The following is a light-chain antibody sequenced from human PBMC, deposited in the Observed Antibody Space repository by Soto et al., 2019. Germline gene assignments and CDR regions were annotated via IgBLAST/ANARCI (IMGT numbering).Light chain of an antibody. V-gene: IGKV3-11*01. J-gene: IGKJ1*01. CDR3: QQRSNWPRT. CDR2: DAS. Sequence: DIVLTPSPATLSLSHGERATLSCRASQSVSSYLAWCQQKPGQAPRLLIYDASNRATGIPARFSGSGSGTDFTLTISSLEPEDFAVYYCQQRSNWPRTFGQGTKVDIK. CDR1: QSVSSY.